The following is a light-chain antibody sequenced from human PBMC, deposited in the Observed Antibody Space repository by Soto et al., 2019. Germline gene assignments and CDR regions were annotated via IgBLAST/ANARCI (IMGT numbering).Light chain of an antibody. Sequence: SYELTQPPSVSVSPGQTASITCSGDKLGDKYACWYQQKPGQSPVLVIYQDSKRPSGIPERFSGSNSGNTATLTISGTQALEEAAYSCQAWDARTHVVFGGGTKLTVL. CDR3: QAWDARTHVV. J-gene: IGLJ2*01. CDR1: KLGDKY. V-gene: IGLV3-1*01. CDR2: QDS.